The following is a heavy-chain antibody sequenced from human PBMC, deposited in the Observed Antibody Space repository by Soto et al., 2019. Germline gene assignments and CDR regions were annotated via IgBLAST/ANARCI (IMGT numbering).Heavy chain of an antibody. Sequence: QVHLLQSGAEVKKPGASVKVSCKSSGYDFTTYGITWVRQAPGQGLEWMAWISAHNGNTDYARKLQGKVTVTRDTSTRTAYMELRSLRPDVTAFYSCARGMYGDYCGQGALVTVSS. V-gene: IGHV1-18*01. CDR1: GYDFTTYG. D-gene: IGHD2-8*01. CDR2: ISAHNGNT. CDR3: ARGMYGDY. J-gene: IGHJ4*02.